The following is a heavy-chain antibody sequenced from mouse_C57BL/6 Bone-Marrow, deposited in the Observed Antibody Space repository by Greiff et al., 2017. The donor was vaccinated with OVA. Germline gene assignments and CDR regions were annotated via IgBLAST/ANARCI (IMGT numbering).Heavy chain of an antibody. CDR2: IDPENGDT. CDR1: GFNIKDDY. Sequence: VQLQQSGAELVRPGASVKLSCTASGFNIKDDYMHWVKQRPEQGLEWIGWIDPENGDTEYASKFQGKATITADTSSNTAYLQLSSLTSEDTAVYYCTLYGSILYFDDWGQGTTLTVSS. V-gene: IGHV14-4*01. J-gene: IGHJ2*01. CDR3: TLYGSILYFDD. D-gene: IGHD1-1*01.